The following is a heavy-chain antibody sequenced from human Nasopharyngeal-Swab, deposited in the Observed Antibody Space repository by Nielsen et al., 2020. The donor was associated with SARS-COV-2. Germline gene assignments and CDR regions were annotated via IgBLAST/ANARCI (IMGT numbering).Heavy chain of an antibody. V-gene: IGHV3-30*04. CDR3: ARGETRRDGYKNLYYYYYGMDV. CDR2: ISYDGSNK. D-gene: IGHD5-24*01. Sequence: GESLKISCAASGFTFSSYAMHWVRQAPGKGLEWVAVISYDGSNKYYADSVKGRFTISRDNSKNTLYLRMNSPRAEDTAVYYCARGETRRDGYKNLYYYYYGMDVWGQGTTVTVSS. J-gene: IGHJ6*02. CDR1: GFTFSSYA.